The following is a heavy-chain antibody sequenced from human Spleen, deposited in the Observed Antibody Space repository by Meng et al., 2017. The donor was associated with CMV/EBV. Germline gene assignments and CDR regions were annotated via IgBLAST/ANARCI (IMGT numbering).Heavy chain of an antibody. V-gene: IGHV3-20*04. J-gene: IGHJ6*02. D-gene: IGHD5-18*01. CDR2: INGKGRSI. CDR1: GFTFDDYA. Sequence: GESLKISCAASGFTFDDYAMHWVRQAPGKGLEWVSGINGKGRSIGYADSVKGRFSISRDNAKNSLYLQMNSLRDEDTALYFCVRGHTYGDYYFYGMDVWGQGTTVTVSS. CDR3: VRGHTYGDYYFYGMDV.